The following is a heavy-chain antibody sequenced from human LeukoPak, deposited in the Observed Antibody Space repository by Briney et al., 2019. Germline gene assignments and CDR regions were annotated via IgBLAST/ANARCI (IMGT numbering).Heavy chain of an antibody. CDR3: ARGRLMTADAFDI. CDR2: ISAYNGNT. V-gene: IGHV1-18*01. J-gene: IGHJ3*02. D-gene: IGHD2-21*02. Sequence: GASVKVSCKASGYTFINYGINWVRQAPGQGLEWMGWISAYNGNTNYAQSLQGRVTMTTDTSTSTVYMEMRSLTSDDTAVYYCARGRLMTADAFDIWGQGTMVTVSS. CDR1: GYTFINYG.